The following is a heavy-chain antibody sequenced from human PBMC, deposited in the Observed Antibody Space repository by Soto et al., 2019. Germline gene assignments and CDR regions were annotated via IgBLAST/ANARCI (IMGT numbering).Heavy chain of an antibody. CDR2: ISSNGGST. Sequence: GGSLRLSCSASGFTFSSYAMHWVRQAPGKGLEYVSAISSNGGSTYYADSVKGRFTISRDNSKNTLYLQMSSLRAEDTAVYYCVTGNYDFWSGYYRQGYYFDYWGQGTLVTVSS. D-gene: IGHD3-3*01. J-gene: IGHJ4*02. V-gene: IGHV3-64D*08. CDR1: GFTFSSYA. CDR3: VTGNYDFWSGYYRQGYYFDY.